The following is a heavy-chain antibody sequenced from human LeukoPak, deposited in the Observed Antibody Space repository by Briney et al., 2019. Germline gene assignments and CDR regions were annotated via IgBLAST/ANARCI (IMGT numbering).Heavy chain of an antibody. V-gene: IGHV3-23*01. J-gene: IGHJ4*02. CDR1: GFTFSSYA. CDR2: IGGSGVST. Sequence: GGSLRLSCAASGFTFSSYAMSWVRQAPGKGLEWVSAIGGSGVSTYYADSVKGRFTISRDNSKNTLYLQMNSLRAEDTAIYYCAKGVGSVIAYFFDYWGQGTLVTVSS. CDR3: AKGVGSVIAYFFDY. D-gene: IGHD3-10*01.